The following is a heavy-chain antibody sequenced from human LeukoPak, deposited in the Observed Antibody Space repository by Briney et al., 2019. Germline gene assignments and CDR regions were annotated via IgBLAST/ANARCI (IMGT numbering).Heavy chain of an antibody. D-gene: IGHD5-24*01. CDR3: AKTIDGYWPQFDV. V-gene: IGHV3-23*01. CDR2: ISGSGGST. J-gene: IGHJ4*02. CDR1: GFTFTSYA. Sequence: GGSLRLSCAASGFTFTSYAMSWVRQAPGKGPEWVSGISGSGGSTYYADSVKGRFTISRDNSKNTLYLQMNSLRSDDTAMYYCAKTIDGYWPQFDVWGQGTLVTVSS.